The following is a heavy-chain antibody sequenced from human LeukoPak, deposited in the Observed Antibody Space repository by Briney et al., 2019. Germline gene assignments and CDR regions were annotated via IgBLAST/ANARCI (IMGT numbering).Heavy chain of an antibody. V-gene: IGHV3-11*06. Sequence: GGSLRLSCAASGFTFSDYYMSWIRQAPGKGLEWVSYISSSTGYTNYADSVKGRFTISRDNSKNTVDLQMNSLRPEDMAVYYCARDWGYDSGTYCVYWGQGTLVTVSS. CDR3: ARDWGYDSGTYCVY. CDR2: ISSSTGYT. J-gene: IGHJ4*02. CDR1: GFTFSDYY. D-gene: IGHD3-10*01.